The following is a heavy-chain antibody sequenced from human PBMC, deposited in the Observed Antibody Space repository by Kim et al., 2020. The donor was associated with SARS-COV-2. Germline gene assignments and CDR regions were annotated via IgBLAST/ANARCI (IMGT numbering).Heavy chain of an antibody. CDR1: GFTLSSSW. J-gene: IGHJ1*01. CDR2: MNGEGSST. CDR3: ARGPFGAASL. D-gene: IGHD2-15*01. Sequence: GGSLRLSCTVSGFTLSSSWMHWVRQAPGKGLAWVSRMNGEGSSTTYADPVKGRFTISSDNAKNTLFLQMDSLRVDDTAVYYCARGPFGAASLWGQGTLVT. V-gene: IGHV3-74*01.